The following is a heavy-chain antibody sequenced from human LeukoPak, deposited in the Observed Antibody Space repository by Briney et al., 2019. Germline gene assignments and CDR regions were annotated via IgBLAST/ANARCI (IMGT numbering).Heavy chain of an antibody. CDR3: AKDSYNNGWYFDS. CDR1: GFTLSRYW. V-gene: IGHV3-74*01. J-gene: IGHJ4*02. CDR2: INSDGRST. Sequence: TGGSLGLSCAASGFTLSRYWMHWVRQAPGKGLVWVSRINSDGRSTSYADSVKGRFTISRDNSKNTLYLEMNSLRAEDTAVYFCAKDSYNNGWYFDSWGQGTLVTVSS. D-gene: IGHD6-19*01.